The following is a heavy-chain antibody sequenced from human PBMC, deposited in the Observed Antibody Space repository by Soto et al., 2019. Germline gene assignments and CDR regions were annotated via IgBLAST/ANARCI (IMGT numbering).Heavy chain of an antibody. Sequence: QLVESGGGVVQPGRSLTLSCAASGFIFSSYGMHWVRQAPDKGLEWVAVISYDASTKYYVDSVKGRFTISRDNSKNTLYLQMSILRAEDTAMYYCAENVAGTNDYYFDYWGQGTLVTVSS. D-gene: IGHD2-8*01. CDR1: GFIFSSYG. CDR3: AENVAGTNDYYFDY. CDR2: ISYDASTK. V-gene: IGHV3-30*18. J-gene: IGHJ4*02.